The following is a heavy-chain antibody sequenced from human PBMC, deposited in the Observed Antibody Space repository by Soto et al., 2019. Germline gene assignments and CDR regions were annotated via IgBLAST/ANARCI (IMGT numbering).Heavy chain of an antibody. D-gene: IGHD3-9*01. V-gene: IGHV4-4*02. CDR3: ASVKSANYDILTEPFDS. CDR1: GGSINSTYW. CDR2: IYHSGST. Sequence: QVQLQESGPGLVKPSGTLSLTCAVSGGSINSTYWWSWVRQPPGKGLEWIGEIYHSGSTNYNPSLKSRVTISVDKSKNQCSLNLSSVTAADTAVYYCASVKSANYDILTEPFDSWGQGTLVTVSS. J-gene: IGHJ5*01.